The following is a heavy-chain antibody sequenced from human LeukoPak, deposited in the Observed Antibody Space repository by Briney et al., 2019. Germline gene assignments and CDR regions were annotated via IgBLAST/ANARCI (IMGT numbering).Heavy chain of an antibody. V-gene: IGHV3-23*01. CDR2: ISGSGGST. CDR1: GFTFSSYA. J-gene: IGHJ4*02. D-gene: IGHD6-13*01. CDR3: AKDMRAAAGTSDY. Sequence: GGSLRLSCAASGFTFSSYAMSWVRQAPGKGLEWVSAISGSGGSTYYADFVKGRFTSSRDNSKNTLYLQMNSLRAEDTAVYYCAKDMRAAAGTSDYWGQGTLVTVSS.